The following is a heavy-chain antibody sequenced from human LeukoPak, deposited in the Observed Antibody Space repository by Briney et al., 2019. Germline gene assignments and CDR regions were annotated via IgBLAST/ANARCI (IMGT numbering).Heavy chain of an antibody. CDR2: ISSSGSYI. J-gene: IGHJ4*02. V-gene: IGHV3-21*01. Sequence: PGGSLRLSCAASGFTFSSYSMNWVRQAPGKGLEWVSSISSSGSYIYYADSVKGRFTISRDNAKNSLYLQMNSLRAEDTAVYYCARGPTPASDYWGQGTLVTVSS. CDR1: GFTFSSYS. CDR3: ARGPTPASDY.